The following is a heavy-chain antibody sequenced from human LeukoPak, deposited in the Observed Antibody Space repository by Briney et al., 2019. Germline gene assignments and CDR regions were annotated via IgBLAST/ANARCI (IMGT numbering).Heavy chain of an antibody. Sequence: SETLSLTCTVSGGSISSYYWSWIRQPPGKGLEWIGYIYHSGSSDHNPSLKSRVTISVDTSKKQFSLKLSSVTAADTAVYYCARHGGRAAAGWGDNWFDPWGQGTLVTVSS. CDR3: ARHGGRAAAGWGDNWFDP. CDR2: IYHSGSS. V-gene: IGHV4-59*08. CDR1: GGSISSYY. D-gene: IGHD6-13*01. J-gene: IGHJ5*02.